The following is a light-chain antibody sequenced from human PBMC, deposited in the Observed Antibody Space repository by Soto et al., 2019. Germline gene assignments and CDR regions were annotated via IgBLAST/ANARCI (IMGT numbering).Light chain of an antibody. CDR3: QQYSSYWP. J-gene: IGKJ1*01. Sequence: DIQMTQSPSTLSASVGDRVTITCRASQSISSWLAWYQQKPGKAPKLLIYDTSSLESGVPSRFSGSGSGTEFTLTISSLQPDDFAIYYCQQYSSYWPFGQGTKVEIK. CDR1: QSISSW. CDR2: DTS. V-gene: IGKV1-5*01.